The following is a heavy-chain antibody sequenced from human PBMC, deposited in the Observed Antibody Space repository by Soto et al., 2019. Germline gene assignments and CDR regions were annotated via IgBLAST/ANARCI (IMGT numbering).Heavy chain of an antibody. D-gene: IGHD1-7*01. CDR2: INHSGST. V-gene: IGHV4-34*01. J-gene: IGHJ6*03. CDR3: ARGFPTVSITGITDYYYMDV. Sequence: QVQLQQWGAGLLKPSETLSLTCAVYGGSFSGYYWSWIRQPPGKGLEWIGEINHSGSTNYNPSLKSRVTISVDTSKNQFSLKLSSVTAADTAVYYCARGFPTVSITGITDYYYMDVWGKGTTVTVSS. CDR1: GGSFSGYY.